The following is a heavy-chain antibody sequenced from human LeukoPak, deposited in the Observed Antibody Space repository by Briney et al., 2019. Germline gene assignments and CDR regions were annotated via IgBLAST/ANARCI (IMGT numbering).Heavy chain of an antibody. J-gene: IGHJ6*02. CDR1: GFFFGSYW. CDR3: ARVYSSSSGYYYYGMDV. D-gene: IGHD6-6*01. CDR2: IKSDGSST. Sequence: PGGSLRLSCAASGFFFGSYWMHWVRQAPGKGLVWVSRIKSDGSSTSYADSVKGRFTISRDNSKNTLYLQMNSLRAEDTAVYYCARVYSSSSGYYYYGMDVWGQGTTVTVSS. V-gene: IGHV3-74*01.